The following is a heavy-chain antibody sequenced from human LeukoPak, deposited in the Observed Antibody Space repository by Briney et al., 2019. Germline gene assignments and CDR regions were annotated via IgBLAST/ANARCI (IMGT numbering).Heavy chain of an antibody. Sequence: GGSLRLSCAASGLTFSSYAMSWVRQAPGKGLEWVSAITGSGGSTYYADSVKGRFTISRDNSKNTLYLQMNSLRAEDTAVYYCAKDGPRTYCSSTSCYGGRYYGMDVRGKGTTVTVSS. CDR2: ITGSGGST. J-gene: IGHJ6*04. CDR1: GLTFSSYA. CDR3: AKDGPRTYCSSTSCYGGRYYGMDV. V-gene: IGHV3-23*01. D-gene: IGHD2-2*01.